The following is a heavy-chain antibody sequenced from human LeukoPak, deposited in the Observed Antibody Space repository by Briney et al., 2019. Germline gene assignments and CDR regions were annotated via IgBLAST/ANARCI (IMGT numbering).Heavy chain of an antibody. Sequence: GGSLRLSCAASGFKFSDHYIDWVRQAPGKGLEWVSAISGSGGSTYYADSVKGRFTISRDNSKNTLYLQMNSLRAEDTAVYYCAKCEPPSYSSSWYREFDYWGQGTLVTVSS. D-gene: IGHD6-13*01. CDR2: ISGSGGST. CDR1: GFKFSDHY. CDR3: AKCEPPSYSSSWYREFDY. V-gene: IGHV3-23*01. J-gene: IGHJ4*02.